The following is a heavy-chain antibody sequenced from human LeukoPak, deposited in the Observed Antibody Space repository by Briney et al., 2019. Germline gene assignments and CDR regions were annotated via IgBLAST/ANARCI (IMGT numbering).Heavy chain of an antibody. CDR3: ASDTAMATGAFDI. Sequence: SETLSLTCTVSGGSISSYYWSWIRQPPGKGLEWIGYIYYGGSTNYNPSLKSRVTISVDTSKNQFSLKLSSVIAADTAVYYCASDTAMATGAFDIWGQGTMVTVSS. CDR2: IYYGGST. V-gene: IGHV4-59*01. CDR1: GGSISSYY. J-gene: IGHJ3*02. D-gene: IGHD5-18*01.